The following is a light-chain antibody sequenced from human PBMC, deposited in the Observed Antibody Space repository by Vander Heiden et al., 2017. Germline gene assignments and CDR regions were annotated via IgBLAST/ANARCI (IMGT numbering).Light chain of an antibody. V-gene: IGLV2-14*01. CDR2: EVS. J-gene: IGLJ2*01. CDR1: SSDVGGFNY. CDR3: SSYTSSTTPVV. Sequence: QSALTQPASASGSPGQSITISCTGTSSDVGGFNYVSWYQQHPGRAPKLLIYEVSNRPSGVSNRFSGSKSGNTASLTISGLQAEDEADYYCSSYTSSTTPVVFGGGTNLTVL.